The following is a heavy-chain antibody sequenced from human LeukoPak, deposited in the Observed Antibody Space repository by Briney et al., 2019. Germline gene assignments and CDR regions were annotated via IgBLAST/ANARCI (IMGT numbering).Heavy chain of an antibody. CDR3: ATAGGVYCSSTSCYSAGFDP. D-gene: IGHD2-2*01. J-gene: IGHJ5*02. Sequence: ASVKASCKVSGYTLTELSMHWVRQAPGKGLEWMGGFDPEDGETIYAQKFQGRVTMTEDTSTDTAYMELSSLRSEDTAVYYCATAGGVYCSSTSCYSAGFDPWGQGTLVTVSS. CDR2: FDPEDGET. CDR1: GYTLTELS. V-gene: IGHV1-24*01.